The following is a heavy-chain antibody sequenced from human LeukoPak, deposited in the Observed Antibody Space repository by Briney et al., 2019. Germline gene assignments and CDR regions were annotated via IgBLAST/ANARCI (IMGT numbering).Heavy chain of an antibody. J-gene: IGHJ5*01. CDR2: IKPDGSET. CDR3: ATAVSVAGDS. CDR1: GFTFSTNW. Sequence: GGSLRVSCASSGFTFSTNWMSWFRQAPGKGLERVAHIKPDGSETYYVDSVKGRFTISRDNAKNSLYLQMNSLRAEDTAVYYCATAVSVAGDSWGQGTLVTVSS. D-gene: IGHD6-19*01. V-gene: IGHV3-7*01.